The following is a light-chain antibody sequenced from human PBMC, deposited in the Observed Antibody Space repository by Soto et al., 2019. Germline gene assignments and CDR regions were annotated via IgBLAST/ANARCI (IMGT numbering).Light chain of an antibody. V-gene: IGLV1-51*02. CDR1: SSNIGNNF. Sequence: QSALTQPPSVSAAPGQKVTISCSGSSSNIGNNFVSWYQQLPGTAPKHLIYQNNKRPSGIPDRFSGSKSGTSTTLAITGLQTGDEADYYCGTWDSSLSAGVFGTGTKVTVL. CDR3: GTWDSSLSAGV. J-gene: IGLJ1*01. CDR2: QNN.